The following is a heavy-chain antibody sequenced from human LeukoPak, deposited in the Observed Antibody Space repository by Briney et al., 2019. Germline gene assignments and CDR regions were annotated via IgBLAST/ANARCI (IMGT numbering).Heavy chain of an antibody. CDR3: ARLGYSYGSYFDN. CDR2: ISTGGTTI. Sequence: GGSLRLSCATSGFSFRDYYMAWIRQAPGKGLEWLSYISTGGTTIHYADSVKGRFTLSRDDAKNSLYLEMNSLRGDDTAVYYCARLGYSYGSYFDNWGQGTLVTVSS. D-gene: IGHD5-18*01. CDR1: GFSFRDYY. J-gene: IGHJ4*02. V-gene: IGHV3-11*01.